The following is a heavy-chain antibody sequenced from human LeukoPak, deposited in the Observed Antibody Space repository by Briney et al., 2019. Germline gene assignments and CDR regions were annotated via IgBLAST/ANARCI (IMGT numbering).Heavy chain of an antibody. Sequence: GGSLRLSCAASGLTFSSYAMSWVRQAPGKGLEWVSTITGSGGSTYYADSVKGRFTISRDNAKNSLYLQMNSLRAEDTAVYYCARDIKGIRYYDILTGYSHHYGMDVWGQGTTVTVSS. CDR2: ITGSGGST. J-gene: IGHJ6*02. D-gene: IGHD3-9*01. CDR3: ARDIKGIRYYDILTGYSHHYGMDV. CDR1: GLTFSSYA. V-gene: IGHV3-23*01.